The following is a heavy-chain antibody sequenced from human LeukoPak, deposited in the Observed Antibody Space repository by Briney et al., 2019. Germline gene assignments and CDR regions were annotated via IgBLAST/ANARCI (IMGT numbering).Heavy chain of an antibody. Sequence: GRSLRLSCAASGFTFDDYAMHWVRQAPGKGLEWVSGISWNSGSIGYADSVKGRFTISRDNAKNSLYLQMNSLRAEDMALYYCAKEAQVRAFDIWGQGTMVTVSS. V-gene: IGHV3-9*03. CDR2: ISWNSGSI. D-gene: IGHD4/OR15-4a*01. J-gene: IGHJ3*02. CDR3: AKEAQVRAFDI. CDR1: GFTFDDYA.